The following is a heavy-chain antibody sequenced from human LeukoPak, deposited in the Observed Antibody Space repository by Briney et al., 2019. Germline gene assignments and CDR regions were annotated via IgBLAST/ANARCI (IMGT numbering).Heavy chain of an antibody. CDR1: GSTFSSYA. CDR2: ISGSGGST. J-gene: IGHJ4*02. D-gene: IGHD3-16*01. CDR3: AKALEGGSSDY. V-gene: IGHV3-23*01. Sequence: GGSLRLSCKASGSTFSSYAMSWVRQAPGKGLEWVSAISGSGGSTYYADSVKGRFTISRDNSKNTLYLQMNSLRAEDTAVYYCAKALEGGSSDYWGQGTLVTVSS.